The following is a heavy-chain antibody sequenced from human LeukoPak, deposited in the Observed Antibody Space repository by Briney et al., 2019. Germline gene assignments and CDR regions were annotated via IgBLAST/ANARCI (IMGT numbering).Heavy chain of an antibody. J-gene: IGHJ5*02. V-gene: IGHV4-34*01. CDR2: INHSGST. CDR1: GFTFSNYW. Sequence: GSLRLSCAASGFTFSNYWMTWVRQAPGNGLEWIGEINHSGSTNYNPSLKSRVTISVDTSKNQFSLKLSSVTAADTAVYYCARGVTQWLVRGDDNWFDPWGQGTLVTVSS. CDR3: ARGVTQWLVRGDDNWFDP. D-gene: IGHD6-19*01.